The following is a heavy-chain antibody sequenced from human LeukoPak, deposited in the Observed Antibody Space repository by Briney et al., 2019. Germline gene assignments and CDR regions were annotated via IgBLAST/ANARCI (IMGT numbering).Heavy chain of an antibody. CDR2: IDYSGLT. V-gene: IGHV4-39*01. CDR3: ARQDTGVGFDS. J-gene: IGHJ4*02. D-gene: IGHD1-26*01. Sequence: PSETLSLTCTVPVGSISCASCYWDWIRQPPGKGLEWIWSIDYSGLTNSSPALKRRVTISVDTSKNQFSVNVSSVTAADTAVYYCARQDTGVGFDSWGQATLVTVS. CDR1: VGSISCASCY.